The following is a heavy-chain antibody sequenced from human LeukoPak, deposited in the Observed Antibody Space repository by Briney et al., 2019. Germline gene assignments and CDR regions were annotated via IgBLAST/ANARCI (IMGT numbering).Heavy chain of an antibody. CDR3: AREGIAARTFDY. V-gene: IGHV3-21*01. J-gene: IGHJ4*02. D-gene: IGHD6-6*01. Sequence: GGSQRLSCAASGFTFSSYSMNWVRQAPGKGLEWVSSISSSSSYIYYADSVKGRFTISRDNAKNSLYLQMNSLRAEDTAVYYCAREGIAARTFDYWGQGTLVTVSS. CDR2: ISSSSSYI. CDR1: GFTFSSYS.